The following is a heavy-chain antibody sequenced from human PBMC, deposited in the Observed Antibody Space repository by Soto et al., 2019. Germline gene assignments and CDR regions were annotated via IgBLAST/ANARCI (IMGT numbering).Heavy chain of an antibody. CDR1: GFTFSSYG. Sequence: PGGSLRLSCAASGFTFSSYGMHWVRQALGKGLEWVAVIWYDGSNKYYADSVKGRFTISRDNSKNTLYLQMNSLRAEDTAVYYCARDRGPYCTGGSCYQILPDYWGQGTLVTVSS. CDR2: IWYDGSNK. CDR3: ARDRGPYCTGGSCYQILPDY. J-gene: IGHJ4*02. D-gene: IGHD2-15*01. V-gene: IGHV3-33*01.